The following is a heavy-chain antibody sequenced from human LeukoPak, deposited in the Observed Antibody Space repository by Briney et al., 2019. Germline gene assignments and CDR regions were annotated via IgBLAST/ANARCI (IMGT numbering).Heavy chain of an antibody. V-gene: IGHV3-30*18. Sequence: PGGSLRLSCAASGFTFSSYGMHWVRQAPGKGLEWVAVISYDGSNKYYADSVKGRFTISRDNSKNTLYLQMSSLRAEDTAVYYCAKGNSSEQSYWGQGTLVTVSS. CDR1: GFTFSSYG. J-gene: IGHJ4*02. D-gene: IGHD6-13*01. CDR3: AKGNSSEQSY. CDR2: ISYDGSNK.